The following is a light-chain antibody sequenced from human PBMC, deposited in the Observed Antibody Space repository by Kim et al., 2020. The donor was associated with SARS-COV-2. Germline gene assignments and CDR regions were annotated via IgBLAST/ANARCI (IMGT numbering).Light chain of an antibody. CDR3: QQYHNFRWT. V-gene: IGKV3-20*01. Sequence: SPGERATLSCRASQSVNSAYLAWYQQKPGQAPRLVMSDTSRRATGTPDRFSGSGSGTDFTLTISRLEPEDFAVYYCQQYHNFRWTFGQGTKVDIK. CDR2: DTS. J-gene: IGKJ1*01. CDR1: QSVNSAY.